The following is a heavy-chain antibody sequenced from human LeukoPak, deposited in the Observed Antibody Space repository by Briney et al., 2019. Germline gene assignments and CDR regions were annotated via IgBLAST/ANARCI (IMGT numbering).Heavy chain of an antibody. V-gene: IGHV1-18*01. CDR2: ISAYNGNT. Sequence: ASVKVSCKASGYTFITYGLSWVRQAPGQGLEWMGWISAYNGNTNYAQKLQGRVTMTRDTSTSTAYMELRSLTSDDTAVYYCARLEQQLVRRIYYMDVWGKGTTVTISS. D-gene: IGHD6-13*01. CDR3: ARLEQQLVRRIYYMDV. J-gene: IGHJ6*03. CDR1: GYTFITYG.